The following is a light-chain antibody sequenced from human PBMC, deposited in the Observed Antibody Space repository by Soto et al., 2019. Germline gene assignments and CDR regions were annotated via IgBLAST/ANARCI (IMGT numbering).Light chain of an antibody. J-gene: IGLJ1*01. Sequence: QSLLAQPASVSLAPGQSITISCTGTSSDVGSYNPVSWYQQHPGKAPKLMIYEGNKRPSGVSNRFSGSKSGNTASLTISGLQAEDEADYYCCSYAGSTTFSFATGTKATVL. CDR2: EGN. CDR3: CSYAGSTTFS. V-gene: IGLV2-23*01. CDR1: SSDVGSYNP.